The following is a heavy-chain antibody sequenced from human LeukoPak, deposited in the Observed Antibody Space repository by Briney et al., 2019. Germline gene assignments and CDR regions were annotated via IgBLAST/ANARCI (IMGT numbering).Heavy chain of an antibody. V-gene: IGHV3-66*01. J-gene: IGHJ5*02. CDR3: ARDAYSSSFDP. D-gene: IGHD4-11*01. CDR1: GFTLSNNY. Sequence: GGSLRLSCAASGFTLSNNYMSWVRQAPGKGLEWVSVIYSGGSTYYADSVKGRFTISRDNSENTLYLQMNSLRAEDTAVYYCARDAYSSSFDPWGQGTLVTVSS. CDR2: IYSGGST.